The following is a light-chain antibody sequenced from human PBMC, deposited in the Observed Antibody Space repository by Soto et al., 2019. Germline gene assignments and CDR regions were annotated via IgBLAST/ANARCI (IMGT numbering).Light chain of an antibody. J-gene: IGLJ1*01. CDR1: SSNIGSNY. CDR3: AGWDDSLSGYV. Sequence: QSVLTRPPSASGTPGQRVTISCSGRSSNIGSNYVYWYQQVPGTAPKLLIYRNNQRPSGVPDRFSGSKSGTSASLAISGLRSEDEADYYCAGWDDSLSGYVFGTGTKVTVL. V-gene: IGLV1-47*01. CDR2: RNN.